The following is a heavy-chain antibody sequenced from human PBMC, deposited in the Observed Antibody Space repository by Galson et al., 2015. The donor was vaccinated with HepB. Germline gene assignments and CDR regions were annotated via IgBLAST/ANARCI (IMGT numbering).Heavy chain of an antibody. CDR3: ARDRTPITMVQGVLVLGGFGWFDP. D-gene: IGHD3-10*01. J-gene: IGHJ5*02. CDR1: GFTFSSYS. Sequence: SLRLSCAASGFTFSSYSMNWVRQAPGKGLEWVSSISSSSSYIYYADSVKGRFTISRDNAKNSLYLQMNSLRAEDTAVYYCARDRTPITMVQGVLVLGGFGWFDPWGQGTLVTVSS. CDR2: ISSSSSYI. V-gene: IGHV3-21*01.